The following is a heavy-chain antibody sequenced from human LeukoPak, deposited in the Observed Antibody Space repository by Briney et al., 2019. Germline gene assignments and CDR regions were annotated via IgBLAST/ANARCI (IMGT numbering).Heavy chain of an antibody. Sequence: PSETLSLTCTVSGGSINNYYWSWIRQPPGEGLEWIGYIYFTGSTNYNPSLKTRVTMSVDMSKNQFSLKLTSVTAADTAVYYCARNHDFWTIDFWGQGTLVTVSS. D-gene: IGHD3-3*01. CDR2: IYFTGST. CDR3: ARNHDFWTIDF. J-gene: IGHJ4*02. V-gene: IGHV4-59*01. CDR1: GGSINNYY.